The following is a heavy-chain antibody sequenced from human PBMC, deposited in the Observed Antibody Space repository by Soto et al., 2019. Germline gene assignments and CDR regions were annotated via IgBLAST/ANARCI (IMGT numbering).Heavy chain of an antibody. V-gene: IGHV4-34*01. CDR2: INHSGST. Sequence: PSETLSLTCAVYGGSFSGYYWSWIRQPPGKGLEWIGEINHSGSTNYNPSLKSRVTISVDTSKNQFSLKLSSVTAADTDLYYCASLISGYVKSWGQGTLVTVSS. D-gene: IGHD5-12*01. CDR1: GGSFSGYY. J-gene: IGHJ4*02. CDR3: ASLISGYVKS.